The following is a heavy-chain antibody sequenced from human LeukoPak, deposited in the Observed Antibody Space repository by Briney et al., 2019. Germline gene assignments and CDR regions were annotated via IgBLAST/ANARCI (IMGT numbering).Heavy chain of an antibody. CDR1: GYTFSGYY. D-gene: IGHD3-10*01. CDR3: AREPSGSGGYDY. CDR2: ISPNSGGT. J-gene: IGHJ4*02. Sequence: ASVKVSCKASGYTFSGYYMHWVRQAPGQGLEWMAWISPNSGGTNYVQKFQGRVTVTRDTSISTDYMEISGLTSDDTALYYCAREPSGSGGYDYWGQGTLVTVSS. V-gene: IGHV1-2*02.